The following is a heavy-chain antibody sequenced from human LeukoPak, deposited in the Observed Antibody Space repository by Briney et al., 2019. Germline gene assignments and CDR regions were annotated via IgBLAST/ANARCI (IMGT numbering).Heavy chain of an antibody. V-gene: IGHV3-23*01. CDR3: AKDRGVDLYPSHAFDI. Sequence: PGGSLRLSCAASGFTFSSYAMSWVRQAPGKGLEWVSAISGSGGSTYYADSVKGRFTISRDNSKNTLYLQMNSLRAEDTAVYYCAKDRGVDLYPSHAFDIWGQGTMVTVSS. CDR1: GFTFSSYA. J-gene: IGHJ3*02. CDR2: ISGSGGST. D-gene: IGHD3-16*01.